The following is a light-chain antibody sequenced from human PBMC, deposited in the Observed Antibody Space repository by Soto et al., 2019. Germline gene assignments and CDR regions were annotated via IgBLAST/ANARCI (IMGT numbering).Light chain of an antibody. CDR2: GAS. V-gene: IGKV3-15*01. J-gene: IGKJ4*02. Sequence: DIILTQSPAIVSVSPGERAPLSCRASRSVSTNLAWYQHKHGQAPRLLIYGASTRVTDIPARFSGSGSGTDFTLTINYLKSEDFGVYYCQQYDKSLPPVTFGGGTKVEI. CDR1: RSVSTN. CDR3: QQYDKSLPPVT.